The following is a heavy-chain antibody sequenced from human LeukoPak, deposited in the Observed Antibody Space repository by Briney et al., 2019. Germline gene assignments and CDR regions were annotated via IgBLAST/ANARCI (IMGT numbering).Heavy chain of an antibody. CDR2: INTDSSDI. J-gene: IGHJ4*02. Sequence: GGSLRLSCAASGFTFSRYAMNWVRQAPGKGLEWVSYINTDSSDIYYADSVKGRFTISRDNARNTLYLQLSSLRAEDSAVHYCARDTFHPGLIDSWGQGTLVTVSS. CDR1: GFTFSRYA. D-gene: IGHD2-21*01. CDR3: ARDTFHPGLIDS. V-gene: IGHV3-21*05.